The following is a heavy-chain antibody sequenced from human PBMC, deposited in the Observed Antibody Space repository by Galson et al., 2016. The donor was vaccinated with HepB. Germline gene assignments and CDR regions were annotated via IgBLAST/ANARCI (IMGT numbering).Heavy chain of an antibody. J-gene: IGHJ6*02. V-gene: IGHV1-69*10. CDR1: GGTFRIHA. CDR3: ARAHEVGASAVGMDV. Sequence: SVKVSCKVSGGTFRIHALSWVRQAPGQGLEWMGGIIPILGRAVYPQRFQARVTITADESTSTAYMELSSLRSEDTAVYFCARAHEVGASAVGMDVWGQGTTVTVSS. CDR2: IIPILGRA. D-gene: IGHD1-26*01.